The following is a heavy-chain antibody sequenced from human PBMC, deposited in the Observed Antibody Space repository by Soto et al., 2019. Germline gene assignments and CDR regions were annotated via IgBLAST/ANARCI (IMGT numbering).Heavy chain of an antibody. D-gene: IGHD5-12*01. J-gene: IGHJ4*02. CDR3: ARLPYSYSGYDETYFDY. CDR2: IYYSGST. Sequence: SETLSLTCTVSGGSVSSGSYYWSWIRQPPGKGLDWIGYIYYSGSTNYNPSLKSRVTISVDTPQKLFSLKLSSVTAADTAVYYCARLPYSYSGYDETYFDYWGQGTLVTVSS. CDR1: GGSVSSGSYY. V-gene: IGHV4-61*01.